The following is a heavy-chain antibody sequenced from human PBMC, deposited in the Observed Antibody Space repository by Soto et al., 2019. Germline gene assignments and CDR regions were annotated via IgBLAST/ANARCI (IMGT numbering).Heavy chain of an antibody. Sequence: SSETLSLTCAVFGGSFSGYYWSWIRQPPGKELEWIGSIYYSWSTYYNPSLNSRVTVSVDTSKNQFSLKVTSVTAADTAVYYCARLHGYCISSSCHGHYAMDVWGQGTTVTVSS. V-gene: IGHV4-59*05. D-gene: IGHD2-2*01. J-gene: IGHJ6*02. CDR3: ARLHGYCISSSCHGHYAMDV. CDR1: GGSFSGYY. CDR2: IYYSWST.